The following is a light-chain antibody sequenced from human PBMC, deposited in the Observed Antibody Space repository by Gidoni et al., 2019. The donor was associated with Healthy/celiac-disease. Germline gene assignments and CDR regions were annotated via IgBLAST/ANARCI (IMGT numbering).Light chain of an antibody. J-gene: IGKJ2*01. CDR3: QQYNSYPYP. CDR2: DAS. Sequence: DMQMTQSPSTLSASVGDRVTITCRASQSISSWLAWYQQKPGKAPKLLIYDASSLESGVPSSFSGSGSGTEFTLTISSLQPDAFATYYCQQYNSYPYPFGQGTKLEIK. CDR1: QSISSW. V-gene: IGKV1-5*01.